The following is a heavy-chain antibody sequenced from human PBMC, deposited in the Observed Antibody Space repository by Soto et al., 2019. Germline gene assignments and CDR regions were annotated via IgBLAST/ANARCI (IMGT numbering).Heavy chain of an antibody. CDR2: IKSRGSGGTT. V-gene: IGHV3-15*07. CDR3: AKQRGPSRSSHYGLEV. CDR1: GFDFTAAW. J-gene: IGHJ6*01. D-gene: IGHD1-1*01. Sequence: QLVESGGGLVPPGKSVTLSCVGSGFDFTAAWMHWVRQAPGTGLEWVGRIKSRGSGGTTDYSAPVRGRFTISRDDSKDTVYLPMSSLKTEDTAVYFCAKQRGPSRSSHYGLEVWGQGSTVTVTS.